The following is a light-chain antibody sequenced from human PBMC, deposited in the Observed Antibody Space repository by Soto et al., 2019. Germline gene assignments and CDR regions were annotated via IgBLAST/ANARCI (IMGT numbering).Light chain of an antibody. CDR2: SAS. CDR1: QYISNY. CDR3: QCNYILPWT. V-gene: IGKV1-39*01. J-gene: IGKJ1*01. Sequence: DIQVTQSPPSLSASVGDRVTITCRTSQYISNYLNWYQHKAGKAPQLLIYSASTLQIGVPSRFSGSGSGTEFTLTISTLQPDDYASYYCQCNYILPWTFGQGTKVETK.